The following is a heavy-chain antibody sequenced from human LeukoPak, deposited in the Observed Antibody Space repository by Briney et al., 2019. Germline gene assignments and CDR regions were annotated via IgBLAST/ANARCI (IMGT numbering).Heavy chain of an antibody. Sequence: GGSLRLSCAASGFTFSSYAMYWVRQAPGKGLEWVAVISHDGSNDYYADSVKGRFTISRDNSKNTLYLQINSLRAEDTAVYYCARDPRRYYYDSSGYYYSYWGQGTLVTVSS. CDR2: ISHDGSND. CDR1: GFTFSSYA. D-gene: IGHD3-22*01. V-gene: IGHV3-30-3*01. J-gene: IGHJ4*02. CDR3: ARDPRRYYYDSSGYYYSY.